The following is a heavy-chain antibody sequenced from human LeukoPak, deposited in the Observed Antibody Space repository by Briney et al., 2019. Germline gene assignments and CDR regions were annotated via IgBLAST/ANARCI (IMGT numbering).Heavy chain of an antibody. CDR1: RYTFTSYG. J-gene: IGHJ4*02. V-gene: IGHV1-2*02. D-gene: IGHD3-3*01. CDR3: ARQGFWSGYYRYGFDY. Sequence: ASVKVSCKASRYTFTSYGISWVRQAPGQGLEWMGWINPNSGGTNYAQKFQGRVTMTRDTSISTAYMELSRLRSDDTAVYYCARQGFWSGYYRYGFDYWGQGTLVTVSS. CDR2: INPNSGGT.